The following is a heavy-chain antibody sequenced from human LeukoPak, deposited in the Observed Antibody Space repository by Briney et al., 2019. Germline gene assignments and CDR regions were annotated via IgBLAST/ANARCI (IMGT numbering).Heavy chain of an antibody. CDR3: AKGYCSGGSCYPPDY. Sequence: SETLSLTCTVSGGSISSYYWSWIRQPPGKGLEWSGYIYYSGSTNYNPSLKSRVIISVDTSKNQFSLQLSSMTAADTDVYYCAKGYCSGGSCYPPDYWGQGTLVTVSS. CDR1: GGSISSYY. V-gene: IGHV4-59*08. D-gene: IGHD2-15*01. CDR2: IYYSGST. J-gene: IGHJ4*02.